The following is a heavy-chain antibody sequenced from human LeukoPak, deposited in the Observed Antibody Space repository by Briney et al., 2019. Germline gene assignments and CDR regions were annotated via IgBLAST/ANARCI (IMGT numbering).Heavy chain of an antibody. CDR2: IYHSGST. CDR3: AGRLTYYMDV. Sequence: SETLSLTCTVSGGSISSYYWSWIRQPPGKGLEWIGEIYHSGSTNYNPSLKSRVTISLDTSKNQFSLKLTSVTAADTAVYYCAGRLTYYMDVWGKGTTVTVSS. V-gene: IGHV4-34*01. J-gene: IGHJ6*03. CDR1: GGSISSYY.